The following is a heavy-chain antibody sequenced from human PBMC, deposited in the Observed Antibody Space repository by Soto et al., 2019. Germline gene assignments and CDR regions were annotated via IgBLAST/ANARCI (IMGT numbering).Heavy chain of an antibody. CDR2: INHSGST. V-gene: IGHV4-34*01. CDR1: GGSFSGYY. CDR3: ARGSVLMVYATLDY. J-gene: IGHJ4*02. D-gene: IGHD2-8*01. Sequence: QVQLQQWGAGLLKPSETLSLTCAVYGGSFSGYYWTWIRQPPGKGLEWIGEINHSGSTSYNPSLRSRVTISVDTSNNQFSLKMNSVTAADTAVYYCARGSVLMVYATLDYWGQGTLVTVSS.